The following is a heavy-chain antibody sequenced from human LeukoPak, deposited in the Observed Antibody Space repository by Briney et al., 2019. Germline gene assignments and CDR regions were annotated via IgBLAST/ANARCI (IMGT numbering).Heavy chain of an antibody. D-gene: IGHD2-15*01. CDR1: GYNLTTNW. CDR2: IYPSDSDN. Sequence: GESLKTSRKGSGYNLTTNWIGLVRQMPGKGVEWMGIIYPSDSDNRYSPSFQGQVTISAGKSISTAYLQWSSLKASDTAMYYCASQGSGYINYWGQGTLVTVSS. J-gene: IGHJ4*03. CDR3: ASQGSGYINY. V-gene: IGHV5-51*01.